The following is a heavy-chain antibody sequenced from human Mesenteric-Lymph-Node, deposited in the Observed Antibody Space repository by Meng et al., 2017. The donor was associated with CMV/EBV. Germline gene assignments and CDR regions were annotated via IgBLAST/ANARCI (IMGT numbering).Heavy chain of an antibody. V-gene: IGHV1-18*01. CDR3: ARDEDRDGYNLGFDY. CDR1: GYTFTSYG. D-gene: IGHD5-24*01. J-gene: IGHJ4*02. Sequence: SGYTFTSYGISWVRQAPGQGLEWMGWISGYNGKTNYAQKLQGRVTMTTDTSTSTAYMELRSLRSDDTAVYYCARDEDRDGYNLGFDYWGQGTLVTVSS. CDR2: ISGYNGKT.